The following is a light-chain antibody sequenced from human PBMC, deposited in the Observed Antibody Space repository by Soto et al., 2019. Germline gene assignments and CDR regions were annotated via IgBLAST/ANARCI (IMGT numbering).Light chain of an antibody. CDR3: SSYAGINNLV. V-gene: IGLV2-8*01. Sequence: QSALTQPPSASGSPGQSVTISCTGTSSDVGGYNYVSWYQHHPGKAPKLMIYEVSKQPSGVPDRFSGSKSGNTASLTVSGLQAEDEADYYCSSYAGINNLVFGGGTKLTVL. J-gene: IGLJ2*01. CDR1: SSDVGGYNY. CDR2: EVS.